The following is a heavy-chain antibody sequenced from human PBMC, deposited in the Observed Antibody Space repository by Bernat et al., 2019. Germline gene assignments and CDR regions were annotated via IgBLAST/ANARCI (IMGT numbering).Heavy chain of an antibody. CDR2: IYNTGST. D-gene: IGHD5-12*01. J-gene: IGHJ4*01. CDR3: ATGREYHTYDSPLEY. Sequence: QVQLQESGPGLVKPSETLSLTCTVSGGSINGYYWSWIRQPPGKGLESMGYIYNTGSTNYNPSLGRRVTMSVDTPRNQFSLKLTSVTAADTAVYYCATGREYHTYDSPLEYWGQGTLVTVSS. CDR1: GGSINGYY. V-gene: IGHV4-59*08.